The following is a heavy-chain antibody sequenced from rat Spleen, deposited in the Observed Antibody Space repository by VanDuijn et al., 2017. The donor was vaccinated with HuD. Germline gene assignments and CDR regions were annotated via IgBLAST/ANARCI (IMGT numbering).Heavy chain of an antibody. V-gene: IGHV5-29*01. CDR2: ISYGDSSGHSGT. D-gene: IGHD1-11*01. J-gene: IGHJ2*01. CDR1: GFTFSSYD. CDR3: ARRHYGYTDYFDY. Sequence: EVQLVESGGGLVQPGRSLKLSCKASGFTFSSYDMAWVRQAPTKGLEWVATISYGDSSGHSGTYYRDSVKGRFTISRDNTKSTLSLQMDSLRSEDTATYYCARRHYGYTDYFDYWGQGVMVPVSS.